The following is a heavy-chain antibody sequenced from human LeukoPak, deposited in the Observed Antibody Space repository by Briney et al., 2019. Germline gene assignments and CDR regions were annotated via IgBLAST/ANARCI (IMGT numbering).Heavy chain of an antibody. CDR2: ISYDGSNK. CDR3: ARDHRISPSLYYYGMDV. V-gene: IGHV3-30*03. Sequence: GGSLRLSCAASGFTFSSYGMHWVRQAPGKGLEWVAVISYDGSNKYYADSVKGRFTISRDNSKNTLYLQMNSLRAEDTAVYYCARDHRISPSLYYYGMDVWGQGTTVTVSS. D-gene: IGHD3-3*02. CDR1: GFTFSSYG. J-gene: IGHJ6*02.